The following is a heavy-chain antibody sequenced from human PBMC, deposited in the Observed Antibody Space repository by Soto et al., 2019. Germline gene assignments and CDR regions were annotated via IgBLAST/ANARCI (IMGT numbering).Heavy chain of an antibody. Sequence: QVQLQESGPGLVKPSETLSLTCTVSGGSISSYYWSWIRQPPGKGLEWIGYIYYSGSTNYNPALTSRHTISVDTSTNQFSQETASGTAADTAANYWARLYGDALDIWGQGTMVTVSS. CDR3: ARLYGDALDI. CDR2: IYYSGST. D-gene: IGHD2-2*02. J-gene: IGHJ3*02. CDR1: GGSISSYY. V-gene: IGHV4-59*08.